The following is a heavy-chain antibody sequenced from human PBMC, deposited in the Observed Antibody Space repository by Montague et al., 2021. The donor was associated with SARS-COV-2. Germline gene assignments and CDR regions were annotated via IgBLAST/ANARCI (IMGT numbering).Heavy chain of an antibody. CDR2: IYYSGST. V-gene: IGHV4-39*07. Sequence: SETLSLTCTVSGGSISSSSYYWGWIRQPPGKGLEWIGSIYYSGSTYYNPSLKSRVTISVDTSKNQFSLKLSSVTAADTAVYYCARDKAEYIVVVPAVPLAYGMDVWGQGPTVTVSS. CDR1: GGSISSSSYY. J-gene: IGHJ6*02. D-gene: IGHD2-2*01. CDR3: ARDKAEYIVVVPAVPLAYGMDV.